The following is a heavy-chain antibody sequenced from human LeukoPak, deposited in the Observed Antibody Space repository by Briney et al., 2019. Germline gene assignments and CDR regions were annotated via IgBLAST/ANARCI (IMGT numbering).Heavy chain of an antibody. CDR2: IFGSGGST. V-gene: IGHV3-23*01. CDR1: GFTFSSHA. CDR3: AKTTTGYSSGRFPGWPVDY. J-gene: IGHJ4*02. D-gene: IGHD6-19*01. Sequence: PGGSLRLSCAASGFTFSSHAMYWVRQAPGKGLEWVSGIFGSGGSTHYADSVKGRFTISRDNSKNTVYLQMNSLRAEDTAVYYCAKTTTGYSSGRFPGWPVDYWGQGTPVTVSS.